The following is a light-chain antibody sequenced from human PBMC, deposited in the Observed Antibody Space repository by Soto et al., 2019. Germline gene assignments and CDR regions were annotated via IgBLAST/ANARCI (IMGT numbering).Light chain of an antibody. Sequence: DILMTQSPSTLSASVGDRVTITCRASQSISSWLAWYQQKPGQAPKLLIYKASSLESGVPSRFSGSGSGTEFTLTISSLQPDDFATYYCQQYNSYWTFGQGTKVEIK. CDR3: QQYNSYWT. V-gene: IGKV1-5*03. J-gene: IGKJ1*01. CDR2: KAS. CDR1: QSISSW.